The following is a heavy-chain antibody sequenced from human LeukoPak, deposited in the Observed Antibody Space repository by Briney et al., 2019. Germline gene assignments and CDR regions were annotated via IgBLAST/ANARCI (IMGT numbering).Heavy chain of an antibody. D-gene: IGHD4-23*01. CDR2: INSDGSRT. CDR3: ARVRGMTTVVTPFGY. Sequence: GGSLRLSCAASGFTFSSYWMHWVRQAPGKGLVWVSRINSDGSRTSYADSVKGRFTISRDNAKKTLYLQMNSLRAEDTAVYYCARVRGMTTVVTPFGYWGQGTLVTVSS. V-gene: IGHV3-74*01. CDR1: GFTFSSYW. J-gene: IGHJ4*02.